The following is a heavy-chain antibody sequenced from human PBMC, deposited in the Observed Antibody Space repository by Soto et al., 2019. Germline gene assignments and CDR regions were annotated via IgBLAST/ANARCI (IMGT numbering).Heavy chain of an antibody. CDR1: GFTFSSYA. Sequence: GGSLRLSCAASGFTFSSYAMSWVRQAPGKGLEWVSAISGGGGTTYYADSVKGRFTISRDNSKNTLYLQMNSLRAEDTAVYYCATSTRTYYYAKDVWGQGTTVTVSS. J-gene: IGHJ6*02. V-gene: IGHV3-23*01. CDR3: ATSTRTYYYAKDV. CDR2: ISGGGGTT.